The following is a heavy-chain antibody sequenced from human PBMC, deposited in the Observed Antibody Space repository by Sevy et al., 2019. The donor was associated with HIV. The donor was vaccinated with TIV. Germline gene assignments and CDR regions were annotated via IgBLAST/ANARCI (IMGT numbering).Heavy chain of an antibody. V-gene: IGHV3-74*01. D-gene: IGHD1-26*01. CDR1: RFTFSSDW. CDR3: ARGGTGGGTYAFKYYYAMDV. Sequence: GGSLRLSCAASRFTFSSDWMHWVRQAPGKGLVWISRISPDGISTSYADSVKGRFTISRDNSKNTLYLQMNSLRADDXAVYYSARGGTGGGTYAFKYYYAMDVWGQGTKVTVSS. CDR2: ISPDGIST. J-gene: IGHJ6*02.